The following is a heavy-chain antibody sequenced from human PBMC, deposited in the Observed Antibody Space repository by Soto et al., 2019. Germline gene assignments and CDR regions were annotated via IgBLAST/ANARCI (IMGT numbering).Heavy chain of an antibody. CDR3: ARDRRFLEWLDY. CDR2: IWFDGSNK. V-gene: IGHV3-33*01. D-gene: IGHD3-3*01. J-gene: IGHJ4*02. Sequence: QVQVVESGGGVVQPGRSLRLSCVASGFKFSTYGMHWVRQAPGKGLEWVAVIWFDGSNKYYGDSVKGRFTISRDNSKNTVYLQMNSLRVEGAAVYYCARDRRFLEWLDYWGKGTMVTVSS. CDR1: GFKFSTYG.